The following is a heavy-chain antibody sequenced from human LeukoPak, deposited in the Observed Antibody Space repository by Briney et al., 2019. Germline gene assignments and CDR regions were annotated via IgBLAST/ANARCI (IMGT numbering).Heavy chain of an antibody. V-gene: IGHV4-34*01. Sequence: PSETLSLTCAVYGGSFSGYYWTWIRQPPGKGLEWIGEIRHSGSTNYIPSLKSRVTISVDTSKNQFSLKLRSVTAADTAVYYCARGGIVAPTDYWGQGTLVTVSS. D-gene: IGHD3-22*01. CDR3: ARGGIVAPTDY. CDR1: GGSFSGYY. J-gene: IGHJ4*02. CDR2: IRHSGST.